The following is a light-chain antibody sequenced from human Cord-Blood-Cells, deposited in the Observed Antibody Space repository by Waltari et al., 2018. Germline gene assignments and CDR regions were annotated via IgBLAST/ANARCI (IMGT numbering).Light chain of an antibody. CDR1: SSNIGSNY. J-gene: IGLJ3*02. V-gene: IGLV1-47*01. CDR3: AAWDDSLSGRV. Sequence: QSVLTQSPSASGTPGQRVTISCSGSSSNIGSNYVYWYQQLPGMVPKLLIYRNNQRPSGVPDRFSGSKSGTPASLAISGLRSEDEADYYCAAWDDSLSGRVFGGGTKLTVL. CDR2: RNN.